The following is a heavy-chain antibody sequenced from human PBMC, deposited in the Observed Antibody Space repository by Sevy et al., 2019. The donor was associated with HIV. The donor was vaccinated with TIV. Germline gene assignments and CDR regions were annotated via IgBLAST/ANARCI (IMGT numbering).Heavy chain of an antibody. CDR1: GGSFSGYY. J-gene: IGHJ4*02. Sequence: SETLSLTCAVYGGSFSGYYWIWIRQPPGKGLEWIGEINHSGSTNYNPSLKSRVTISVDTSKNQFSLKLSSVTAADTAVYYCARYHYDILTGYYGYFDYWGQGTLVTVSS. D-gene: IGHD3-9*01. V-gene: IGHV4-34*01. CDR2: INHSGST. CDR3: ARYHYDILTGYYGYFDY.